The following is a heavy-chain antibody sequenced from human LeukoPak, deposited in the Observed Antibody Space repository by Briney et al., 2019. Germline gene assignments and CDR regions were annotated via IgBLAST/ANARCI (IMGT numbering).Heavy chain of an antibody. D-gene: IGHD3-16*01. V-gene: IGHV3-23*01. J-gene: IGHJ3*02. CDR3: AKRPTAYGAFDI. Sequence: PGGSLRLSCAASGFTFNSYDMSWVRQAPGKGLEWVSAISDSGGSTSYADSVKGRFTISRDNSKNTPYLQMNSLRAEDTAVYYCAKRPTAYGAFDIWGQGTMVTVSS. CDR2: ISDSGGST. CDR1: GFTFNSYD.